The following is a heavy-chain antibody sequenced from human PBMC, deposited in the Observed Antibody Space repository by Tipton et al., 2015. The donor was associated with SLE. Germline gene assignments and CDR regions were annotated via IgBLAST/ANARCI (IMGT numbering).Heavy chain of an antibody. Sequence: TLSLTCTVSGGSLSSGGYYWSWVRQPAGKTLEWIGRTYTSGSTNYNPSLRSRVTISVDTSKNQFSLKLDSVTAADTAVYFCARGGDDAFDIWGRGTRVTVSS. CDR3: ARGGDDAFDI. D-gene: IGHD2-15*01. V-gene: IGHV4-61*02. CDR2: TYTSGST. CDR1: GGSLSSGGYY. J-gene: IGHJ3*02.